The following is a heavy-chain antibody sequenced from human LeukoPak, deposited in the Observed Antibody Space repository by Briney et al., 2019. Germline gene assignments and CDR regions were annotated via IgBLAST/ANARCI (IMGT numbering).Heavy chain of an antibody. CDR2: ISSSGSTI. CDR3: ATDIESFEGGSYSYDLDY. D-gene: IGHD1-26*01. V-gene: IGHV3-48*03. Sequence: GGSLRLSCAASGFTFSSYEMNWVRQAPGKGLEWVSYISSSGSTIYYADSVKGRFTISRDNAKNSLYLQMNSLRAEDTAVYYCATDIESFEGGSYSYDLDYWGQGTLVTVSS. J-gene: IGHJ4*02. CDR1: GFTFSSYE.